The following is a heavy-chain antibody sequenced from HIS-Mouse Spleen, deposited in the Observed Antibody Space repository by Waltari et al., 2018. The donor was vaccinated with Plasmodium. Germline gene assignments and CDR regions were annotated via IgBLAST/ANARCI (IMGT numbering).Heavy chain of an antibody. D-gene: IGHD6-13*01. Sequence: EVQLVESGGGLVQPGGSLRLSCAASGFTFSSYWLSWVRQAPGKGLEWGAKIKQEGMEKYYGDLVKGRFTISRDNAKNSLYLQMNSLRAEDTAVYYCASSWYWYFDLWGRGTLVTVSS. V-gene: IGHV3-7*01. CDR3: ASSWYWYFDL. J-gene: IGHJ2*01. CDR1: GFTFSSYW. CDR2: IKQEGMEK.